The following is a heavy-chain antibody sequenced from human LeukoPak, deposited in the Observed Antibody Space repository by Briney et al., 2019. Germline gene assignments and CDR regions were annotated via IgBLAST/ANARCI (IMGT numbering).Heavy chain of an antibody. CDR1: GFTFSSYS. D-gene: IGHD4-17*01. CDR3: ARIHGDYFLDY. J-gene: IGHJ4*02. Sequence: GGSLRLSCSASGFTFSSYSMNWVRQAPGKGLEWVSSISSSSSTIHYADSVRGRFTISRDNAKNSLYLQMNSLRAEDTAVYYCARIHGDYFLDYWGQGTLVTVSS. V-gene: IGHV3-48*01. CDR2: ISSSSSTI.